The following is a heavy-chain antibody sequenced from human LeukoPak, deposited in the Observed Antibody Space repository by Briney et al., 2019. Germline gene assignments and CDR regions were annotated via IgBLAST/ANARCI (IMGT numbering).Heavy chain of an antibody. CDR2: ISSSSSTI. Sequence: PGGSLRLSCAASGFTFSSYSMNWVRQAPGKGLEWVSYISSSSSTIYYADSVKGRFTISRDNAKNALYLQLNSLRAEDTAVYYCAARISGYVYYYMDVWGKGTTVTVSS. V-gene: IGHV3-48*04. CDR1: GFTFSSYS. J-gene: IGHJ6*03. CDR3: AARISGYVYYYMDV. D-gene: IGHD5-12*01.